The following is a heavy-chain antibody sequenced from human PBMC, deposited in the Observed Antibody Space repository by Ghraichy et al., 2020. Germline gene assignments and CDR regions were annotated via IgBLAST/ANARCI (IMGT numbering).Heavy chain of an antibody. D-gene: IGHD3-10*01. CDR3: ARVPLLWTTGDWFDP. J-gene: IGHJ5*02. V-gene: IGHV6-1*01. CDR1: GDSVSSNSAA. Sequence: SETLSLTCAISGDSVSSNSAAWNWIRQSPSRGLERLGRTYYRSKWYNDYAVSVKSRITINPDTSKNQFSLQLNSVTPEDTAVYYCARVPLLWTTGDWFDPWGQGTLVTVSS. CDR2: TYYRSKWYN.